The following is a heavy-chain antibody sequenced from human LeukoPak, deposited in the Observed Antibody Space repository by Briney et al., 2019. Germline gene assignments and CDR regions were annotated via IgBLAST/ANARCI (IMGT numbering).Heavy chain of an antibody. V-gene: IGHV4-59*01. D-gene: IGHD6-13*01. J-gene: IGHJ4*02. CDR3: ARVTGYMTEDYFDY. CDR2: IYYSGST. Sequence: KTSETLSLTCTVSGGSIHSYYWSWIRQPPGKGLEWIGYIYYSGSTNYNPSLKSRVTISVDTSKNQFSLRLSSVTAADTAVYYCARVTGYMTEDYFDYWGQGTLITVSS. CDR1: GGSIHSYY.